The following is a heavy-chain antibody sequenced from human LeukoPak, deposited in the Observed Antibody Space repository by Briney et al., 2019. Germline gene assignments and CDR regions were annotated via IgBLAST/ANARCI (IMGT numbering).Heavy chain of an antibody. CDR2: INPCGGTT. J-gene: IGHJ3*02. CDR3: ARDSSRGRVPQDTAMVVDI. CDR1: GYTFTTYY. D-gene: IGHD5-18*01. Sequence: ASVKVSCKASGYTFTTYYIHWVRQAPGQGLEWMGIINPCGGTTSYAQKFQGRVTMTRDTSTSTVYMELSSLRSEDTAVYYCARDSSRGRVPQDTAMVVDIWGQGTMVTVSS. V-gene: IGHV1-46*01.